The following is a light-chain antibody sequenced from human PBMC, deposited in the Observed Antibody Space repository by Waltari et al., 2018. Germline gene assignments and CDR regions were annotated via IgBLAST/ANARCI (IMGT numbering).Light chain of an antibody. CDR3: QQYGSLPWT. Sequence: ILLTQSPGTLSLSPGARATLSCRASESVSADYLAWYQQKPGQSPRLLVYDASTRATGVPDRFSGSGTGTDFTLTISRLEPEDFAVYYCQQYGSLPWTFGQGTVVDIK. V-gene: IGKV3-20*01. CDR1: ESVSADY. J-gene: IGKJ1*01. CDR2: DAS.